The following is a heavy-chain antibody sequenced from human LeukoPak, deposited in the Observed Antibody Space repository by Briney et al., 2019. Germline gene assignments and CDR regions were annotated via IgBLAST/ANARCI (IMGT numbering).Heavy chain of an antibody. D-gene: IGHD5-12*01. V-gene: IGHV3-33*01. J-gene: IGHJ4*02. CDR3: ARGLYGGFDIDY. Sequence: GGSLRLSCAGSGFTLSIYGMYWVRQAPGKGLEWVAVIWYDGSNKDYADSVKGRFTISRDNSKNMLYLQMNSLRAEDTAVYYCARGLYGGFDIDYWGQGTLVTVSS. CDR2: IWYDGSNK. CDR1: GFTLSIYG.